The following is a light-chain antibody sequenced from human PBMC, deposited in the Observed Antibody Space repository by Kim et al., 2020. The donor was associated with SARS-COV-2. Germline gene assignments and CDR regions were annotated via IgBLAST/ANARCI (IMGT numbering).Light chain of an antibody. CDR2: AAS. J-gene: IGKJ1*01. V-gene: IGKV1-8*01. Sequence: DRAPIPWRASQGITSWLAGYQQNPGKAPMLLIYAASTLQSGVPSRFSGSGSGTDFTLTISCLQSEDFATYYCQQYYTYPRTFGQGTKVDIK. CDR1: QGITSW. CDR3: QQYYTYPRT.